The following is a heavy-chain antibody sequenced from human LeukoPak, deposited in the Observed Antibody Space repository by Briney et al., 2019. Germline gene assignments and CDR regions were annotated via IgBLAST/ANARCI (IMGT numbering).Heavy chain of an antibody. D-gene: IGHD3-22*01. Sequence: GGSLRLSCAASGFTFSNYWMSWVRQAPGKGLEWVANIKQDGGEKYYVDSVEGRFTISRDNAKNSLYLQMHSLRAEDTAVYYCARRGFMYYHENSGPTFFDYWGQGTLVTVSS. CDR3: ARRGFMYYHENSGPTFFDY. V-gene: IGHV3-7*01. CDR1: GFTFSNYW. CDR2: IKQDGGEK. J-gene: IGHJ4*02.